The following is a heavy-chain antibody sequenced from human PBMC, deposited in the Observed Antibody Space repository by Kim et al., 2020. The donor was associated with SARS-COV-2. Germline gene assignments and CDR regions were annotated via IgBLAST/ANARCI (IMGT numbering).Heavy chain of an antibody. V-gene: IGHV3-74*01. J-gene: IGHJ6*02. D-gene: IGHD6-19*01. Sequence: VKGRLTSSRDNAKNTLYLQMNSLRAEDTAVYYCEREISSCWYDYYFGMDGWGQGSTVTVSS. CDR3: EREISSCWYDYYFGMDG.